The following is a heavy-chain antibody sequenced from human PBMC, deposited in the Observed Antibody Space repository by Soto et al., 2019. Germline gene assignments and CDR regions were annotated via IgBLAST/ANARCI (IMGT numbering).Heavy chain of an antibody. J-gene: IGHJ4*02. D-gene: IGHD4-17*01. V-gene: IGHV4-39*01. CDR1: GGSISSSSYY. Sequence: SETLSLTCTVSGGSISSSSYYWGWIRQPPGKGLEWIGSIYYSGSTYYNPSLKSRVTISVDTSKNQFSLKLSSVTAADTAVYYCARREKGGDYIDYWGQGTLVTVSS. CDR2: IYYSGST. CDR3: ARREKGGDYIDY.